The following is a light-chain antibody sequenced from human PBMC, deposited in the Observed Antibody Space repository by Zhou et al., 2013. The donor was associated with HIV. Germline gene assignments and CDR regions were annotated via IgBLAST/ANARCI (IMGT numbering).Light chain of an antibody. J-gene: IGKJ2*01. CDR1: QGMNNY. V-gene: IGKV1-9*01. Sequence: EIQLTQSPSFLSTSVGDRVTITCRASQGMNNYLAWYQQKPGKAPTLLIHATSTLQKGVPSRFSGSGSGTHFTLTISSLQPEDFATYYCQQLDSYPYTFGQGTKLE. CDR3: QQLDSYPYT. CDR2: ATS.